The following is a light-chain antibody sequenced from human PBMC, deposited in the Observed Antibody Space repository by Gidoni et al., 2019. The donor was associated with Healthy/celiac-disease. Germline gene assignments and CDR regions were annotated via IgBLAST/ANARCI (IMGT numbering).Light chain of an antibody. CDR1: SSDVGGYNY. CDR2: EVS. V-gene: IGLV2-14*01. CDR3: SSYTSSSPVV. Sequence: QSALTQPASVSGSPGQSITISCTGTSSDVGGYNYVPWYQQHPGKAPKLMIYEVSNRPSGVPDRFSGSKSGNTASLTISGLQAEDEADYYCSSYTSSSPVVFGGGTKLTVL. J-gene: IGLJ2*01.